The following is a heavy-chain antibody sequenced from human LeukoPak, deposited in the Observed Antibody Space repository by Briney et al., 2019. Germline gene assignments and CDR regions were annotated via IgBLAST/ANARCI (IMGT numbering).Heavy chain of an antibody. CDR2: IYYGGST. J-gene: IGHJ4*02. D-gene: IGHD1-26*01. CDR3: ARGSYVGPTSGYFDY. V-gene: IGHV4-31*03. CDR1: GGSISRGGYN. Sequence: PSETLSLTCTVSGGSISRGGYNWSWIRQHPGKGLECIGYIYYGGSTYYNPSLKSRVTISVDTSKNQFSLKLSSVTAADTAVYYCARGSYVGPTSGYFDYWGLGTLVTVSS.